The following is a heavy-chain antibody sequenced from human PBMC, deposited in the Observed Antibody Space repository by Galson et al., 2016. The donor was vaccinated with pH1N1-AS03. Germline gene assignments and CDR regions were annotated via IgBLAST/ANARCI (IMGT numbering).Heavy chain of an antibody. J-gene: IGHJ6*02. CDR2: SGTAGDT. CDR3: ARGKEGYFYGMDD. D-gene: IGHD3-10*01. CDR1: GFTFSSHD. Sequence: SLRLSCAGAGFTFSSHDMYWVRQPPGKGLEWVSASGTAGDTYYAGSVKGRFTISRENAKNYLYLQMNSLRAGDTAVYYCARGKEGYFYGMDDWGQGTTVTVSS. V-gene: IGHV3-13*01.